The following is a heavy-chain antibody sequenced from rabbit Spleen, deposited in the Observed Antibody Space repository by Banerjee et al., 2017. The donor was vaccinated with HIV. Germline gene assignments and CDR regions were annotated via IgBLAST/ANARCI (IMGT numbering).Heavy chain of an antibody. J-gene: IGHJ4*01. V-gene: IGHV1S45*01. CDR2: IDTNDGDT. D-gene: IGHD6-1*01. CDR1: GFSFSSNW. CDR3: ARDNTDYGDTAYAIGMGL. Sequence: LEESGGGLVKPGGTLTLTCTVSGFSFSSNWICWVRQAPGKGLEWIACIDTNDGDTDYANWPKGRFTISKTSSTTVTLQMTSLTAADTATYFCARDNTDYGDTAYAIGMGLWGPGTLVTVS.